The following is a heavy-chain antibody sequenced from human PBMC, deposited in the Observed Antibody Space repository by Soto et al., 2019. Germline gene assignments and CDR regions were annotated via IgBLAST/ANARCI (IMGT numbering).Heavy chain of an antibody. J-gene: IGHJ4*02. CDR1: GFIFSHYS. D-gene: IGHD2-21*01. Sequence: EVQLVESGGGLVQPGGSLRLSCAASGFIFSHYSMNRIRQAPGKGLEWVSYISSGSSMIYYAESVKGRFTVSRDDAENSLSLQMTSLRDEDTAVYYCARDNMWWHEDYWGQGILVTVSS. CDR2: ISSGSSMI. V-gene: IGHV3-48*02. CDR3: ARDNMWWHEDY.